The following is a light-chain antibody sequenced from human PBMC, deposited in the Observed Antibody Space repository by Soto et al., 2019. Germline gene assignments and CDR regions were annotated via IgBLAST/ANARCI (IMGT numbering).Light chain of an antibody. CDR1: QSLLDCNGKNF. V-gene: IGKV2-28*01. CDR2: LAS. Sequence: DICVTQSPLSLPLTPGEPGSNLRQAWQSLLDCNGKNFLDWYLQKPGQSPQLLLYLASNRASGVPDRFSGSGSGTDFTLKISRVEAEDVGVYYCMQALQTPITFGQGTRLEIK. J-gene: IGKJ5*01. CDR3: MQALQTPIT.